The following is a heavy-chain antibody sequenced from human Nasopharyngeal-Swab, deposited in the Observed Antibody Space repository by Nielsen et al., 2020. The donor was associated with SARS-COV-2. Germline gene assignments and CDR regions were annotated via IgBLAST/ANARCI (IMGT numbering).Heavy chain of an antibody. D-gene: IGHD2-15*01. J-gene: IGHJ6*03. CDR2: INDRGSG. Sequence: SETLSPTCVAFGGTLNGFHWTWIRQTPGKGLEWIGEINDRGSGNYNPSLRSRVTISAGTSNIQFSLKLNSVTAADTAVYYCARGQDAYYYMDVWGEGTTVTVSS. CDR1: GGTLNGFH. V-gene: IGHV4-34*01. CDR3: ARGQDAYYYMDV.